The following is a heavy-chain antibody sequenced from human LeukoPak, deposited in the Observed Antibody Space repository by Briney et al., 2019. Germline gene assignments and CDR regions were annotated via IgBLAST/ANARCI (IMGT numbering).Heavy chain of an antibody. CDR1: GYTLSELS. CDR3: ATHRRATYYWSAFDV. V-gene: IGHV1-24*01. CDR2: FDPEEGDT. Sequence: ASVKVSCKVSGYTLSELSMHWVQQAPGEGLEWMGSFDPEEGDTFYAQNFQGRVTMIEDTSTDTAYMEMSSLTSEDTAVYYCATHRRATYYWSAFDVWGQGTMVTVSS. J-gene: IGHJ3*01. D-gene: IGHD2-8*01.